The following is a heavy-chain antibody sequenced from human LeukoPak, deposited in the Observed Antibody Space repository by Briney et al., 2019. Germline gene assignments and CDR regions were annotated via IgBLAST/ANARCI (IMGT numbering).Heavy chain of an antibody. D-gene: IGHD3-3*01. CDR3: ARLRNDFYRYYMDV. CDR1: GGSISSGGYY. J-gene: IGHJ6*03. Sequence: SETLSLTCTVFGGSISSGGYYWSWIRQHPGKGLEWIGYIYYSGSTYYNPSLKSRVTISVDTSKNQFSLKLSSVTAADTAVYYCARLRNDFYRYYMDVWGKGTTVTVSS. V-gene: IGHV4-31*03. CDR2: IYYSGST.